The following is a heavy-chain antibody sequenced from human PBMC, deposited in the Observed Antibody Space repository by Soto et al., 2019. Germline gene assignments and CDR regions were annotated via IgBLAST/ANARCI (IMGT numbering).Heavy chain of an antibody. D-gene: IGHD2-15*01. CDR1: GGSFSGYY. CDR2: INHSGST. Sequence: QVQLQQWGAGLLKPSETLSLTCAVYGGSFSGYYWSAIRLPPGKGLEWIAEINHSGSTNYNPSLKSRVTISVDPSKNQFSLKLSSVTAADTAVYYCARGFPVCGGGRCYSGWFDPWGQGTPVIVSS. CDR3: ARGFPVCGGGRCYSGWFDP. V-gene: IGHV4-34*01. J-gene: IGHJ5*02.